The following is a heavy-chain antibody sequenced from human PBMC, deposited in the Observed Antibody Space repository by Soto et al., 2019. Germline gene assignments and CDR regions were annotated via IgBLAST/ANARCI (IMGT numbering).Heavy chain of an antibody. CDR1: GFTFSDYY. V-gene: IGHV3-11*05. CDR2: ISSSSSYT. CDR3: ARGPFYGDYVENGMDV. D-gene: IGHD4-17*01. Sequence: QVQLVESGGGLVKPGGSLRLSCAASGFTFSDYYMSWIRQAPGKGLEWDSYISSSSSYTNYADSVKGRFTISRDNAKNSLYLQMNSLRAEDTAVYYCARGPFYGDYVENGMDVWGQGTTVTVSS. J-gene: IGHJ6*02.